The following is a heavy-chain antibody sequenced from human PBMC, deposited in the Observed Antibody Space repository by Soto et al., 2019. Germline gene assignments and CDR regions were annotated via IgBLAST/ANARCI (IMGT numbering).Heavy chain of an antibody. CDR3: ARDVRGHYYDYGMDV. J-gene: IGHJ6*02. CDR2: ISSYNGNT. D-gene: IGHD5-12*01. Sequence: QVQLVQSGAEVKKPGASVKVSCKASGYTFTSYGISWVRQAHGQGLEWMGWISSYNGNTNYAQRLQGRVTMTTDTATSTLYMELRSLRSDDTAVYYCARDVRGHYYDYGMDVWGQGTTVTVS. CDR1: GYTFTSYG. V-gene: IGHV1-18*01.